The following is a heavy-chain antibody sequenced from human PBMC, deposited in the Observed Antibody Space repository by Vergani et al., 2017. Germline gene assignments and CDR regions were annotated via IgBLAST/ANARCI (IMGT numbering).Heavy chain of an antibody. J-gene: IGHJ5*02. CDR2: ISYSGCT. D-gene: IGHD2-15*01. CDR3: ASVWLLLNWFDP. CDR1: GGSISSGDYY. V-gene: IGHV4-30-4*08. Sequence: QVQLQESGPGLVKPSQTLSLPCTVSGGSISSGDYYWSWIRQPPGKGLEWIGYISYSGCTYYNPSLKSRVTISVDTSKKQFSLKLSSVTAADTAVYYCASVWLLLNWFDPGGQGTLLTVSS.